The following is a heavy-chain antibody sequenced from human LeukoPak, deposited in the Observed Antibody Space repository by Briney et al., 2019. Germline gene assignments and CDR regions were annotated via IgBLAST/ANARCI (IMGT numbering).Heavy chain of an antibody. Sequence: LPGGSLRLSCAVSGFTFSRYAMSWVRQAPGKGLEWVSTISGSGGSTDYADSVKGRFTISRDNSKNTLYLQMNSLRVEDTAVYYCAKKLLPNCYGGSCYHDAFDIWGQGTMVTVSS. CDR3: AKKLLPNCYGGSCYHDAFDI. V-gene: IGHV3-23*01. J-gene: IGHJ3*02. D-gene: IGHD2-15*01. CDR2: ISGSGGST. CDR1: GFTFSRYA.